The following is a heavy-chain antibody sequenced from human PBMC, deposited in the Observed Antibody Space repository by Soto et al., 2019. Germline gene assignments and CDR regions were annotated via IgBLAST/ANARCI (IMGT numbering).Heavy chain of an antibody. CDR3: ATESGSTYGYFDH. D-gene: IGHD5-18*01. Sequence: SETLSLTCTVSGGSVTSDEDSWTWIRQSPGKGLEWIGYISNSGSTGYNPSLKTRLSMSVDRSKNQFTLRLTSVTAADTAVYFCATESGSTYGYFDHWGQGTQVTSPQ. J-gene: IGHJ4*02. V-gene: IGHV4-30-4*01. CDR1: GGSVTSDEDS. CDR2: ISNSGST.